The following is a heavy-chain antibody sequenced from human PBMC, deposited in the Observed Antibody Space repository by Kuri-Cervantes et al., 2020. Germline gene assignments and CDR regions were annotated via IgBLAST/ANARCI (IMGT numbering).Heavy chain of an antibody. V-gene: IGHV3-30*03. J-gene: IGHJ4*02. CDR1: GFTFSSYG. D-gene: IGHD6-13*01. CDR3: ARGHSSSWYYFDY. CDR2: ISYDGSNK. Sequence: GGSLRLSCAASGFTFSSYGMHWVRQAPGKGLEWVAVISYDGSNKYYADSVKGRFTISRDNSKNTLYLQMNSLRAEDTAVYYCARGHSSSWYYFDYWSQGTLVTVSS.